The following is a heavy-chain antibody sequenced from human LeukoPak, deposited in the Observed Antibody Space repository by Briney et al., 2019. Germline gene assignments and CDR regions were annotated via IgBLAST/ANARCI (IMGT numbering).Heavy chain of an antibody. J-gene: IGHJ4*02. Sequence: GGSLRLSCAASGFTFSSYSMNWVRQAPGKGLEWVSSISSSSSYMYYADSVKGRFTISRDNAKNSLYLQMNSLRAEDTAVYYCARDRSYAFDYWGQGTLVTVSS. CDR3: ARDRSYAFDY. V-gene: IGHV3-21*01. D-gene: IGHD3-16*02. CDR2: ISSSSSYM. CDR1: GFTFSSYS.